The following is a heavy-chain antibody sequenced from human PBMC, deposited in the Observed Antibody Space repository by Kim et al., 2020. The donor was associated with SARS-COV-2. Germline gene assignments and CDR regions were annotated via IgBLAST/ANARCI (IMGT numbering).Heavy chain of an antibody. CDR3: ARDIRGTWFDP. Sequence: GGSLRLSCVASGFTFSSYAMSWVRQAPGKGLEWVANIKQDGSEKYYIDSVKGRITISRDNAKNLMYLQMSGLRAEDTAVYSFARDIRGTWFDPWGQGTL. D-gene: IGHD3-16*01. V-gene: IGHV3-7*01. J-gene: IGHJ5*02. CDR2: IKQDGSEK. CDR1: GFTFSSYA.